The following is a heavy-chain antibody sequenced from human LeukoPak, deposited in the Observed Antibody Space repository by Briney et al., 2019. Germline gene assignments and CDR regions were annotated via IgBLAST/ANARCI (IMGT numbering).Heavy chain of an antibody. D-gene: IGHD1-1*01. CDR2: IIPIFGTA. J-gene: IGHJ6*02. CDR3: LTRTRDYYYYGMDV. V-gene: IGHV1-69*13. Sequence: SVKVSCKASGGTFSSYAISWVRQAPGQGLERMGGIIPIFGTANYAQKFQGRVTITAGESTSTAYMELSSLRSEDTAVYYCLTRTRDYYYYGMDVWGQGTTVTVSS. CDR1: GGTFSSYA.